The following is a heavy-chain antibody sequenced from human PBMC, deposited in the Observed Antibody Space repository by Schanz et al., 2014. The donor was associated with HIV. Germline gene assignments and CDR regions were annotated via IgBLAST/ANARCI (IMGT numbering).Heavy chain of an antibody. V-gene: IGHV3-23*01. CDR3: AKTSYGWYFDY. Sequence: EVQLLESGGGLVQPGGSLRLSCTASGLAFSSYGMHWVRQAPGKGLEWVSGMRGSDDSTFYADSVKGRFTISRDNSKNTLYFQTDSLRAKDTAIYYCAKTSYGWYFDYWGQGTLVTVSS. J-gene: IGHJ4*02. CDR1: GLAFSSYG. CDR2: MRGSDDST. D-gene: IGHD6-19*01.